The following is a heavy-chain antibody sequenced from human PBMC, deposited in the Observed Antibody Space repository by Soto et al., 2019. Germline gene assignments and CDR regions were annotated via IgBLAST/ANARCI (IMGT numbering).Heavy chain of an antibody. V-gene: IGHV1-18*01. J-gene: IGHJ4*02. CDR2: ISTYNGNT. D-gene: IGHD6-6*01. CDR1: GYSFTRFG. CDR3: ARDPQYSTASQGFDY. Sequence: QVQLLQSGAEVKKPGASVRVFCKASGYSFTRFGISWGRQAPGQGLEWVGRISTYNGNTKNAQKLEKRVTVSTDTSTSTAYKELTSLRSNDTAVYYCARDPQYSTASQGFDYWGQGTLVTVSS.